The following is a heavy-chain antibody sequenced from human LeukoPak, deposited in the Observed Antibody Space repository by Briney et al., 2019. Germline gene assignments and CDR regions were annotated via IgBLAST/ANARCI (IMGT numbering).Heavy chain of an antibody. J-gene: IGHJ6*04. D-gene: IGHD6-19*01. Sequence: ASVKVSCKASGYTFTSYGISWVRQAPGQGLEWMGWISAYNGNTNYAQKLQGRVTMTTDTSTSTAYMGLRSLRSDDTAVYYCAREIGIAVAGTIYYYYGMDVWGKGTTVTVSS. CDR2: ISAYNGNT. V-gene: IGHV1-18*04. CDR3: AREIGIAVAGTIYYYYGMDV. CDR1: GYTFTSYG.